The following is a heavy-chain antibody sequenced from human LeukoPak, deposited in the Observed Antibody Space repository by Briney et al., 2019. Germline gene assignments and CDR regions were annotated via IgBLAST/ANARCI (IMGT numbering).Heavy chain of an antibody. J-gene: IGHJ4*02. Sequence: GGSLRLSCAASGFTFSSYSMNWVRQAPGKGLEWVSSISSSSSYIYYADSVKGRFTISRDNAKNSLYLQMNSLRAEDTAVYYCAREAEYYDILTGYYIGYFDYWGQGTLVTVSS. CDR2: ISSSSSYI. CDR1: GFTFSSYS. D-gene: IGHD3-9*01. CDR3: AREAEYYDILTGYYIGYFDY. V-gene: IGHV3-21*01.